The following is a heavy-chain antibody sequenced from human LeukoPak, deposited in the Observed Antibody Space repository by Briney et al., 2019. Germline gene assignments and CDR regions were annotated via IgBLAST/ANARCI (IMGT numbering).Heavy chain of an antibody. D-gene: IGHD3-22*01. Sequence: GASVNVSCKASGYTFTSYYMHRVRQAPGQGLEWMGIINPSGGSTSYAQKFQGRVTMTRDTSTSTVYMELSSLRSEDTAVYYCARGYYDSSGYYWGGDFDYWGQGTLVTVSS. J-gene: IGHJ4*02. V-gene: IGHV1-46*01. CDR3: ARGYYDSSGYYWGGDFDY. CDR2: INPSGGST. CDR1: GYTFTSYY.